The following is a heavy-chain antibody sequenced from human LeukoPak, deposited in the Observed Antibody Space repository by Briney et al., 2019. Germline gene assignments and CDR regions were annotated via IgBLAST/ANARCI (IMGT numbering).Heavy chain of an antibody. J-gene: IGHJ4*02. D-gene: IGHD3-22*01. CDR1: GFTFNRHW. V-gene: IGHV3-74*01. CDR3: AKDPTYYYDSSQLDY. Sequence: GGSLRLSCAASGFTFNRHWMHWVRHAPGKGLVWVSRSNSDGSSTVYVDSVKGRFTISRDNAKNTLYLQMNSLRAEDTAVYYCAKDPTYYYDSSQLDYWGQGTLVTVSS. CDR2: SNSDGSST.